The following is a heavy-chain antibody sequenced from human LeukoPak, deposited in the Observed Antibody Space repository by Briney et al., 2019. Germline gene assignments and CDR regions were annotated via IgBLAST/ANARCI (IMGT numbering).Heavy chain of an antibody. CDR2: ISGSGGST. D-gene: IGHD3-9*01. CDR1: GFTFSSYA. V-gene: IGHV3-23*01. Sequence: GGSLRLSCAASGFTFSSYAMSWVRQAPGKGLEWVSAISGSGGSTYYADSVKGRFTISRDNAKNSLYLQMNSLRAEDTAVYYCARDVERYSWAAFDIWGQGTMVTVSS. J-gene: IGHJ3*02. CDR3: ARDVERYSWAAFDI.